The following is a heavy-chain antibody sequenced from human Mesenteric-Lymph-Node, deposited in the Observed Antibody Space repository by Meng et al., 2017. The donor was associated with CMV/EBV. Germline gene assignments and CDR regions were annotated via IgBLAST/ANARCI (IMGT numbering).Heavy chain of an antibody. CDR2: IYYSGST. CDR1: GGSISSSSYY. V-gene: IGHV4-39*07. J-gene: IGHJ6*02. Sequence: SETLSLTCTVSGGSISSSSYYWGWIRQPPGKGLEWIGSIYYSGSTYYNPSLKSRVTISVDTSKNQFSLKLSSVTAADTAVYYCAREMGTGDPSYYYGMDVWGQGTTVTVSS. D-gene: IGHD7-27*01. CDR3: AREMGTGDPSYYYGMDV.